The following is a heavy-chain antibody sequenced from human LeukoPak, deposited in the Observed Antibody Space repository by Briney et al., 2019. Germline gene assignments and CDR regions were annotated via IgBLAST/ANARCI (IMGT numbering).Heavy chain of an antibody. Sequence: SVRVSCKASGGTFSSYAISWVRQAPGQGLEWMGGIIPIFGTANYAQKFEGRVTITADESTSTAYMELSSLRSEDTAVYYCAPYCSSXSCQLNWGQXXLVXVSS. CDR3: APYCSSXSCQLN. CDR2: IIPIFGTA. J-gene: IGHJ4*02. CDR1: GGTFSSYA. D-gene: IGHD2-2*01. V-gene: IGHV1-69*01.